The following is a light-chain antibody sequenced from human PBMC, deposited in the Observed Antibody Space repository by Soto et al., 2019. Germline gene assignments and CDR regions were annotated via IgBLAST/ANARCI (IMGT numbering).Light chain of an antibody. CDR3: HQYYSSPNT. V-gene: IGKV4-1*01. Sequence: DIVMTQSPDSLGVSLGERATINCKSSQSVLYSSNNKNYLAWYQQKPGQPPKLLIYWASTRESGVPDRFSGSGSGTDFTLTISSVQAEDVAVYYCHQYYSSPNTFGQGTKLEI. CDR2: WAS. CDR1: QSVLYSSNNKNY. J-gene: IGKJ2*01.